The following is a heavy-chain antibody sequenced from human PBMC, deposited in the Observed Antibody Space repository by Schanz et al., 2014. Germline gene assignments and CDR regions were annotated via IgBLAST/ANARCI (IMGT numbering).Heavy chain of an antibody. Sequence: EVQLLESGGGLVQPGGSLRLSCAASGFTLSNYAMSWVRQAPGKGLEWVSLISDSGDTAYYADSVKGRFTISGDSSKYTVYLQMNSLRADDTAVYYCAKGPYYYYYMDVWGNGTTVTVSS. CDR2: ISDSGDTA. CDR1: GFTLSNYA. V-gene: IGHV3-23*01. J-gene: IGHJ6*03. CDR3: AKGPYYYYYMDV.